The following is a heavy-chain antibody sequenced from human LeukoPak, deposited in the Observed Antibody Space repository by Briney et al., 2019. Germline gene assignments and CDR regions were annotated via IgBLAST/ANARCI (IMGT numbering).Heavy chain of an antibody. Sequence: ASVKVSFKASGYTFTVYYMHWVRQAPGQGLEWMGWINPNSGGTNYAQKFQGRVTMTRDTSISTAYMELSRLRSEDTAVYYCARDRNAWYGTFDIWGQGTMVTVSS. D-gene: IGHD6-13*01. CDR3: ARDRNAWYGTFDI. V-gene: IGHV1-2*02. CDR1: GYTFTVYY. J-gene: IGHJ3*02. CDR2: INPNSGGT.